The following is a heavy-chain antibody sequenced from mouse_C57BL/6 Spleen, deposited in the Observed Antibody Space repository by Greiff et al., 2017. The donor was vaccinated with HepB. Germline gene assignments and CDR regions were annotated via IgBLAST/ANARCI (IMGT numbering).Heavy chain of an antibody. CDR1: GFTFSSYG. V-gene: IGHV5-6*02. J-gene: IGHJ4*01. CDR3: ARRGYYEGYYAMDY. CDR2: ISSGGSYT. D-gene: IGHD2-3*01. Sequence: EVKVVESGGDLVKPGGSLKLSCAASGFTFSSYGMSWVRQTPDKRLEWVATISSGGSYTYYPASVKGRFTISRDNAKNTLYLQMSSLKSEDTAMYYCARRGYYEGYYAMDYWGQGTSVTVSS.